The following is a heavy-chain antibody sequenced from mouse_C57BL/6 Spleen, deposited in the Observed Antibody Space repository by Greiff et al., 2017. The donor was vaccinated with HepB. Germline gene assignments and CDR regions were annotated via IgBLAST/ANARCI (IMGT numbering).Heavy chain of an antibody. Sequence: VQLQQSGAELVRPGASVTLSCKASGYTFTDYEMHWVKQTPVHGLEWIGAIDPETGGTAYNQKFKGKAILTADKSSSTAYMELRSLTSEDSAVYYCTKGDYGPYAMDYWGQGTSVTVSS. V-gene: IGHV1-15*01. CDR3: TKGDYGPYAMDY. CDR1: GYTFTDYE. CDR2: IDPETGGT. J-gene: IGHJ4*01. D-gene: IGHD1-1*02.